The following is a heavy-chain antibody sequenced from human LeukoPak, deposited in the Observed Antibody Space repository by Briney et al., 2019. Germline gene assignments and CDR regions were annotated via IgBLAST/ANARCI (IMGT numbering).Heavy chain of an antibody. CDR2: IYTSGST. V-gene: IGHV4-4*07. CDR3: GRRLGGGCGELGY. Sequence: SETLSLTCTVSGGSISSYYWSWIRQPAGKGLEWIGRIYTSGSTNYNPSLKSRVTISVDTSNNQFSLKLISVTGADAGVYYCGRRLGGGCGELGYWGQGTLVTVSS. D-gene: IGHD3-10*01. J-gene: IGHJ4*02. CDR1: GGSISSYY.